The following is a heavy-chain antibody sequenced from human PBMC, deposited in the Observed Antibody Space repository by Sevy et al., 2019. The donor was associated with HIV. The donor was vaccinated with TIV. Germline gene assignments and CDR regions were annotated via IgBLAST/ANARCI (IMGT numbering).Heavy chain of an antibody. J-gene: IGHJ6*02. Sequence: SETLSLTCTVSGGSISSSSYYWGWIRQPPGKGLEWIGSIYYSGSTYYNPSLKSRVTISVDTSKNQFSLKLGSVTAADTAVYYCATLGGSYSYYYYGMDVWGQGTTVTVSS. CDR1: GGSISSSSYY. V-gene: IGHV4-39*01. D-gene: IGHD1-26*01. CDR2: IYYSGST. CDR3: ATLGGSYSYYYYGMDV.